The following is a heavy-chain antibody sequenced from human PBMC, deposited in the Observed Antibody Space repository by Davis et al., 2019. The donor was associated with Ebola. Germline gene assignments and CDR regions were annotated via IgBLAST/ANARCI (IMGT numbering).Heavy chain of an antibody. J-gene: IGHJ6*04. V-gene: IGHV3-74*01. CDR2: ANSYGSTT. Sequence: PGGSLRLSCAASGFTFINYWMHWVRQAPGKGLEWVSRANSYGSTTGYGDSVKGRFTISRDNARNTLYLQMNSLRAEDTAVYYCSREVRGGFSPMDLWGTGTTVTVSS. CDR3: SREVRGGFSPMDL. D-gene: IGHD5-18*01. CDR1: GFTFINYW.